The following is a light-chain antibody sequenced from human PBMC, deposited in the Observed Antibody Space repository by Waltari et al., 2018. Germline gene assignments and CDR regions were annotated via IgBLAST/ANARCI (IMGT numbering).Light chain of an antibody. Sequence: DIQMTQSPSTLSASVGARVTITYRASQSISSWLAWYQQIPGKAPKLLIYRASILESGVPLRFSGSGSGTDFTLTISSLQPEDFATYYCQQASSFPITFGPGTKVDIK. CDR1: QSISSW. CDR3: QQASSFPIT. J-gene: IGKJ3*01. CDR2: RAS. V-gene: IGKV1-5*03.